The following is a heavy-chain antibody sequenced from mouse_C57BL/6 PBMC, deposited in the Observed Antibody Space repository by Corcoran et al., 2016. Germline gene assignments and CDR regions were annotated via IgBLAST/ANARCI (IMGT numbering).Heavy chain of an antibody. Sequence: QVQLKQSGAELVRPGASVKLSCKASGYTFTNYYINWVKQRPGQGLELIARIYPGSGNTYYNEKFKGKATLTAEKSSSTAYMQLCSLTSEDSAVYFCAREGMYMDYWGQGTSVTVSS. V-gene: IGHV1-76*01. CDR2: IYPGSGNT. CDR3: AREGMYMDY. CDR1: GYTFTNYY. J-gene: IGHJ4*01. D-gene: IGHD2-10*02.